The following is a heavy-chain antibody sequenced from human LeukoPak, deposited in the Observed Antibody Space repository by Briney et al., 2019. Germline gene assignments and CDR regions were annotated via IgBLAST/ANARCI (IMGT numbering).Heavy chain of an antibody. J-gene: IGHJ4*02. CDR2: IYYSGST. D-gene: IGHD3-22*01. V-gene: IGHV4-59*08. CDR3: ARYFYDSSGYYPGYFDY. Sequence: KASETLSLTCTVSGGSISSYYWSWIRQPPGKGLEWIGYIYYSGSTNYNPSLKSRVTISVDTSKNQFSLKLSSVTAADTAVYYCARYFYDSSGYYPGYFDYWGQGTLVTVSS. CDR1: GGSISSYY.